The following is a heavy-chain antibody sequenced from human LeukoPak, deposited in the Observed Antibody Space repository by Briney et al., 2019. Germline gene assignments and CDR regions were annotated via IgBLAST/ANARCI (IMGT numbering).Heavy chain of an antibody. CDR2: INRDGSST. CDR1: GVLFSNYW. CDR3: ARGGGYSYGSFDY. V-gene: IGHV3-74*01. D-gene: IGHD5-18*01. J-gene: IGHJ4*02. Sequence: GGPLRLSCAASGVLFSNYWMHWVRQAPGKGLVWVSRINRDGSSTSYADSVKGRFTISRDNAKNTLYLKMNSLRGEDTAVYYCARGGGYSYGSFDYWGQGTLGNV.